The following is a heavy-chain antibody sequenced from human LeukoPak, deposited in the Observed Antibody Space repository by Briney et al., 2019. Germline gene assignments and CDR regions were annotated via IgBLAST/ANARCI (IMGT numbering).Heavy chain of an antibody. CDR3: AKSYSGYNEEAFDI. CDR1: GFTFSSYA. D-gene: IGHD5-12*01. V-gene: IGHV3-23*01. J-gene: IGHJ3*02. CDR2: ISGSGGST. Sequence: GGSLRLSCAASGFTFSSYAMSWVRQAPGKGLEWVSAISGSGGSTYYADSVKGRYTISRDNSKNTLYLQMSSLRAEDTAVYYCAKSYSGYNEEAFDIWGQGTMVTVSS.